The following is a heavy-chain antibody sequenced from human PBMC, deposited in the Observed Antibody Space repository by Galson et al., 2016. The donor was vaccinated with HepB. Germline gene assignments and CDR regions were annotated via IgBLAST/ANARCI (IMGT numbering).Heavy chain of an antibody. J-gene: IGHJ2*01. CDR2: IGLAGDT. V-gene: IGHV3-13*01. CDR1: GFTFSTSD. CDR3: ARARSVGLGKWTWYFDL. Sequence: SLRLSCAASGFTFSTSDMHWVRQATGKGLEWVSAIGLAGDTYYLDSVRGRFTISRENARNSLSLQMNSLRAGDTAVYYCARARSVGLGKWTWYFDLWGRGTLVTVSS. D-gene: IGHD3-16*01.